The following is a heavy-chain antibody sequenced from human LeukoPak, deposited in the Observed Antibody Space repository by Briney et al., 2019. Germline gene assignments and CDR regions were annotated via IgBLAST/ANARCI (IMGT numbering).Heavy chain of an antibody. CDR2: ISYDGSNK. D-gene: IGHD5-24*01. J-gene: IGHJ4*02. CDR1: GFTFSSYA. V-gene: IGHV3-30*04. CDR3: ARSKRWPNFYFDY. Sequence: GRSLRLSCAASGFTFSSYAMHWVRQAPGKGLEWVAVISYDGSNKYYADSVKGRFTISRDNSKNTLYLQMNSLRAEDTAVYYCARSKRWPNFYFDYWGQGTLVTVSS.